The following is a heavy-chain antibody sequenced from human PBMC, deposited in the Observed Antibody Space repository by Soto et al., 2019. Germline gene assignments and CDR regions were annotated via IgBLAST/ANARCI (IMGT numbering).Heavy chain of an antibody. Sequence: GGSLRLSCAASGFTFSSYAMSWVRQAPGKGLEWVSTISDGGDSTYYADSVEGRFTISRDNSKNTLYLQINSLRAEDTAIYYCAKDPPYGSGSHVVDWGQGTLVTVSS. J-gene: IGHJ4*02. V-gene: IGHV3-23*01. CDR1: GFTFSSYA. CDR2: ISDGGDST. D-gene: IGHD3-10*01. CDR3: AKDPPYGSGSHVVD.